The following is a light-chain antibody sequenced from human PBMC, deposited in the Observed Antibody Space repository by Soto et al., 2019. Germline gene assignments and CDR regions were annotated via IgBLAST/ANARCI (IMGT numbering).Light chain of an antibody. V-gene: IGKV3-20*01. CDR3: QQYVTSPLA. CDR1: QSVSSSF. Sequence: EIVLTQSPGTLSLSPGARATLSCRASQSVSSSFLEWYQQKPGQAPRLLIYGASHRATGIPDRFSGSGSRKDFTLTISILEPEDFAVYYCQQYVTSPLAFGQGTKLAIE. J-gene: IGKJ1*01. CDR2: GAS.